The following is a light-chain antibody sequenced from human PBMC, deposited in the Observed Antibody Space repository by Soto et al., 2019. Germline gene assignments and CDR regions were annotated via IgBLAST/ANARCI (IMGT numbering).Light chain of an antibody. CDR1: QSVNNNY. J-gene: IGKJ5*01. V-gene: IGKV3D-15*01. CDR2: GAS. Sequence: VLTQSPGTLSLSPGEEATLSCRASQSVNNNYLAWYQQIPGQPPRLLIYGASSRATGIPDRFSGSGSGTEFTLTISSLQSEDFAAYYCQQYNKWPITFGQGTRLE. CDR3: QQYNKWPIT.